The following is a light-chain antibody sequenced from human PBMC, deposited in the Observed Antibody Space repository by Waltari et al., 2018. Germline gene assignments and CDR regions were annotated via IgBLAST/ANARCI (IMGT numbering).Light chain of an antibody. CDR3: CSYVQKDIWL. Sequence: QSALTHPASVSGAPGQSITIPSSAVTAIGGNSAFVSWYQHHPGKVPKLLIYEVIKRPPDISDRFTGSKSGNTASLSISGLQADDEADYYCCSYVQKDIWLFGRGTKVTVL. J-gene: IGLJ3*02. CDR2: EVI. CDR1: TAIGGNSAF. V-gene: IGLV2-23*02.